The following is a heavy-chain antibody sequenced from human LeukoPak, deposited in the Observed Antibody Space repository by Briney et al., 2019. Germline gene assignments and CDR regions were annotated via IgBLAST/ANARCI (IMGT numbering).Heavy chain of an antibody. Sequence: PSETLSLTCTVSGGSISSSSYYWGWIRQPPGKGLEWIGSIYYSGSTYYNPSLKSRVTISVDTSKNQFSLKLSSVTAADTAVYYCARHSDYAWGSYPSSAFDIWGQGTMVTVSS. D-gene: IGHD3-16*02. CDR1: GGSISSSSYY. V-gene: IGHV4-39*01. CDR3: ARHSDYAWGSYPSSAFDI. CDR2: IYYSGST. J-gene: IGHJ3*02.